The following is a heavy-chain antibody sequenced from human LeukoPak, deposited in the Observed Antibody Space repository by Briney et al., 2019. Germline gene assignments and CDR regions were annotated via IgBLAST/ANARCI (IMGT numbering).Heavy chain of an antibody. V-gene: IGHV4-59*11. CDR3: AREYHNRSGPWGPEAPAAFDI. CDR2: IYYSGST. Sequence: KPSETLSLTCTVSGGSISSHYWSWIRQPPGKGLEWIGYIYYSGSTNYNPSLKSRVTISVDTSKNQFSLKLSSVTAADTAVYYCAREYHNRSGPWGPEAPAAFDIWGQGTMVTVSS. D-gene: IGHD1-14*01. CDR1: GGSISSHY. J-gene: IGHJ3*02.